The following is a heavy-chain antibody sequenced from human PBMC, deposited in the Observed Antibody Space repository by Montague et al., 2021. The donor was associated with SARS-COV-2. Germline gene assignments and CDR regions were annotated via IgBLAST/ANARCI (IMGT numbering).Heavy chain of an antibody. CDR2: ISYDGSNK. D-gene: IGHD6-25*01. Sequence: SLRLSCAASGFTFSSYAMHWVRQAPGKGLEWVAVISYDGSNKYYADSVKDRFTISRDNSKNTLYLQMNSLRAEDTAVYYCARDSGAQMDVWGQGTTVTVSS. J-gene: IGHJ6*02. V-gene: IGHV3-30-3*01. CDR3: ARDSGAQMDV. CDR1: GFTFSSYA.